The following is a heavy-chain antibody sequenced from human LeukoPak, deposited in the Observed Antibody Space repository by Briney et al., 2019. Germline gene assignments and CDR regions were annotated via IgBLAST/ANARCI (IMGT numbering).Heavy chain of an antibody. D-gene: IGHD3-16*01. CDR2: ISYDGSNK. J-gene: IGHJ5*02. V-gene: IGHV3-30*18. CDR1: GFTFSSYG. Sequence: GGSLRLSCAASGFTFSSYGMHWVRQAPGKGLEWVAVISYDGSNKYYADSVKGRFTISRDNSKNTLYLQMNSLRAEDTAVYYCAKDSAPLSDDYVWGSTNSFDPWGQGTLVTVSS. CDR3: AKDSAPLSDDYVWGSTNSFDP.